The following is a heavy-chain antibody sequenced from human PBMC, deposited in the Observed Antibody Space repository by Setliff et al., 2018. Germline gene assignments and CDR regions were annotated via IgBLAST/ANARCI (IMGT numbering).Heavy chain of an antibody. CDR3: ALNPSWFGELFAWFDP. J-gene: IGHJ5*02. V-gene: IGHV4-59*05. Sequence: PGGSLRLSCAASGFTFRSYAMSWVRQAPGKGLEWIGSIYYSGSTYYNPSLKSRVTISVDTSKNQFSLKLSSVTAADTAVYYCALNPSWFGELFAWFDPWGQGTLVTVSS. D-gene: IGHD3-10*01. CDR1: GFTFRSYA. CDR2: IYYSGST.